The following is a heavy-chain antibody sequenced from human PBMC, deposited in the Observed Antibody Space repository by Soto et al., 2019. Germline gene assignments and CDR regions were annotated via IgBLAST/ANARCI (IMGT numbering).Heavy chain of an antibody. CDR1: AFSFSTSG. CDR3: ARSSGSYFAAFYDT. Sequence: QAQLQESGGGVVQPGTSLRLSCAASAFSFSTSGMHWVRQAPGKGLEWVAAIWDDGGNKYYADSVRGRFTISRDNSKNMLFLQMNSLRAEDTALYYCARSSGSYFAAFYDTWGQGTLVSVSS. CDR2: IWDDGGNK. J-gene: IGHJ5*02. V-gene: IGHV3-33*01. D-gene: IGHD1-26*01.